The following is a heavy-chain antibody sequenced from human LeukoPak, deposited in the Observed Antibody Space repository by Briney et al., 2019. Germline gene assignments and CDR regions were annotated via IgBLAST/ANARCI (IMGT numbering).Heavy chain of an antibody. CDR3: ARAPYHYDGSGYYSFDY. D-gene: IGHD3-22*01. CDR2: TYYRSKWYN. J-gene: IGHJ4*02. Sequence: SQTLSLTCAISGDSVSYNSAAWNWIRQSPSRGLECLGRTYYRSKWYNDYAVSVKSRITINPDASKNQFSLQLNSMTPEDTAVYYCARAPYHYDGSGYYSFDYWGQGTLVTVSS. V-gene: IGHV6-1*01. CDR1: GDSVSYNSAA.